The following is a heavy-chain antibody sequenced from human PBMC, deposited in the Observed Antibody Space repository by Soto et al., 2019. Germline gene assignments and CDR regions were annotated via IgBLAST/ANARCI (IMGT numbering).Heavy chain of an antibody. Sequence: ASVKVSFKASGYTFTSYSMHWVRQAPGQGLEWMGWINPNSGGTKSAEKFQGRVTMTRDTSISTAYMELSRLTSDDTAVYYCASAAVTGTAGLDFWGQGTQVTVSS. J-gene: IGHJ4*02. CDR2: INPNSGGT. D-gene: IGHD6-19*01. CDR3: ASAAVTGTAGLDF. CDR1: GYTFTSYS. V-gene: IGHV1-2*02.